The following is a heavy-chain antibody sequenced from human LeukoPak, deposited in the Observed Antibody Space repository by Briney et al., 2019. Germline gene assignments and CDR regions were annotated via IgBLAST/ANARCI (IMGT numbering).Heavy chain of an antibody. V-gene: IGHV3-30*18. J-gene: IGHJ4*02. D-gene: IGHD3-10*01. CDR3: AKDHGSFDY. Sequence: PGGSLRLSCAASGSTFSSYGMHWVRQAPGKGLEWVAVISYDGSNKYYADSVKGRFTISRDNSKNTLYLQMNSLRAEDTAVYYCAKDHGSFDYWGQGTLVTVSS. CDR1: GSTFSSYG. CDR2: ISYDGSNK.